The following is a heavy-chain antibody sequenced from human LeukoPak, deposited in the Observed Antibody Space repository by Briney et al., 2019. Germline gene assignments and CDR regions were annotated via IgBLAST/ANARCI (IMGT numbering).Heavy chain of an antibody. V-gene: IGHV3-48*04. J-gene: IGHJ4*02. D-gene: IGHD3-22*01. Sequence: GGSLRLSCAASGFTFSSYSMNWVRQAPGKGLEWVSYINSSSRTIYYADSVKGRFTISRDNAKNSLYLQMNSLRAEDTAVYYCARDFTYYYDSSGYYPFDYWGQGTLVTVSS. CDR2: INSSSRTI. CDR3: ARDFTYYYDSSGYYPFDY. CDR1: GFTFSSYS.